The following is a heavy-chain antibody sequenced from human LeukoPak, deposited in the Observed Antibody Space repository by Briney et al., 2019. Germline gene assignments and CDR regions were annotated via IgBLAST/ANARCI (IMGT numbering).Heavy chain of an antibody. CDR1: GFTFSSYA. Sequence: GGSLRLSCAASGFTFSSYAMSWVRQAPGKGLEWVSAISGSGGSTYYADSVKGRFTISRDNSKNTLYLQMNSLRAEDTAVYYCAKDITRRSSSWYYFDYWGQGTLVTVSS. V-gene: IGHV3-23*01. CDR3: AKDITRRSSSWYYFDY. CDR2: ISGSGGST. J-gene: IGHJ4*02. D-gene: IGHD6-13*01.